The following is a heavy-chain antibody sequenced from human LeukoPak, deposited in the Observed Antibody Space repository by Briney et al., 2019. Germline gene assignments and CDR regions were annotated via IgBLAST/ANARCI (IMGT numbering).Heavy chain of an antibody. Sequence: GGSLRLSCAASGFTFSSYGMHWVRQAPGKGLEWVAFIRYDGSNKYYADSVKGRFTISRDNAKNSLYLQMNSLRAEDTAVYYCARGLWYYYDSSGYPFDYWGQGTLVTVSS. CDR2: IRYDGSNK. V-gene: IGHV3-30*02. D-gene: IGHD3-22*01. J-gene: IGHJ4*02. CDR1: GFTFSSYG. CDR3: ARGLWYYYDSSGYPFDY.